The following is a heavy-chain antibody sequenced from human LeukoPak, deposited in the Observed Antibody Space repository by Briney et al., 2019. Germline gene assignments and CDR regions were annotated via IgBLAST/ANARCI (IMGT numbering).Heavy chain of an antibody. CDR2: IKQDGSEK. Sequence: GGSLRLSCEVSGFTFSSYWMSWVRQAPGKGLECVANIKQDGSEKSYVDSVKGRFTISRDNAKNSLYLQMNSLRAEDTAVYYCARCTYYYDSSGYYYSWFDPWGQGTLVTVSS. V-gene: IGHV3-7*01. J-gene: IGHJ5*02. CDR1: GFTFSSYW. CDR3: ARCTYYYDSSGYYYSWFDP. D-gene: IGHD3-22*01.